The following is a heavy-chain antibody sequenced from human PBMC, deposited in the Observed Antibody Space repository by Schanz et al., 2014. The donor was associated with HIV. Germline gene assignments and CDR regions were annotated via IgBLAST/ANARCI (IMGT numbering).Heavy chain of an antibody. CDR3: VHDDSDNDGFDT. Sequence: QLLESGGGLVQPGGLLRLSCAASGFTFSGFAMSWVRQTPGKGLEWVAYISSSGSTIYYAGSVKGRFTISRDNAKNFVYLQMNSLRAEDTAVYYCVHDDSDNDGFDTWGQGTMVTVSS. CDR2: ISSSGSTI. J-gene: IGHJ3*02. D-gene: IGHD3-22*01. CDR1: GFTFSGFA. V-gene: IGHV3-48*01.